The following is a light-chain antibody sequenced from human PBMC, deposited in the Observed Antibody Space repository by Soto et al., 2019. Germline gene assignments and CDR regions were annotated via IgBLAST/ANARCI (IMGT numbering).Light chain of an antibody. V-gene: IGKV3-15*01. CDR2: GAF. J-gene: IGKJ1*01. CDR3: QQYNNWPRT. CDR1: QSVGSN. Sequence: EIVMTQSPATLSVSPGERATLSCRASQSVGSNLAWYQQKPGQAPRLLIYGAFNRATGIPARVRGSGSGTEFTLTISSLQSEDFAVYYCQQYNNWPRTFGQGTKVDIK.